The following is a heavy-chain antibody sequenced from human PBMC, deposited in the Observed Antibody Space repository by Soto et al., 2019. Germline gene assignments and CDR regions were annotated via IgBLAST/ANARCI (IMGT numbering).Heavy chain of an antibody. V-gene: IGHV2-70*11. J-gene: IGHJ6*03. CDR1: GFSLSPSGMC. CDR3: ARDCAKEAVAGTKWLDYYYYYMDV. D-gene: IGHD6-19*01. Sequence: ESGPTLVNPTQTLTLTCTFSGFSLSPSGMCVSWIRQPPGKALEWLARIDWDDDKYYSTSLKTRLTISKDTSKNQVVLTMTNMDPVDTATYYCARDCAKEAVAGTKWLDYYYYYMDVWGKGTTVTVSS. CDR2: IDWDDDK.